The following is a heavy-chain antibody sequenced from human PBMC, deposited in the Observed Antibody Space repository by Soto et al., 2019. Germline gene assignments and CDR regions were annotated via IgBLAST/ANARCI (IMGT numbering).Heavy chain of an antibody. Sequence: GASVKVSCKASGYTFTSYYMHWVRQAPGQGLEWMGIINPSGGSTSYAQKFQGRVTMTRDTSTSTVYMELSSPRSEDTAVYYCARDQVPYYYYYYGMDVWGQGTTVTVSS. CDR3: ARDQVPYYYYYYGMDV. CDR1: GYTFTSYY. CDR2: INPSGGST. J-gene: IGHJ6*02. V-gene: IGHV1-46*01.